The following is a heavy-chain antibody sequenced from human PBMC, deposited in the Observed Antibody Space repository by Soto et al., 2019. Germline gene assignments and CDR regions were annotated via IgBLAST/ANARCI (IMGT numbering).Heavy chain of an antibody. D-gene: IGHD5-12*01. J-gene: IGHJ4*02. CDR2: IDPKSGGT. CDR1: GPTFITYF. V-gene: IGHV1-2*02. CDR3: ARVSVDVPE. Sequence: QLQLVQSGARVTKPGASVKVSCRISGPTFITYFIHWVRQAPGQGLEWMGWIDPKSGGTTYEQKCRGRVTMTRDTSINTAYMDLNRLTSDDTAMYYCARVSVDVPEWGQGTLITVSS.